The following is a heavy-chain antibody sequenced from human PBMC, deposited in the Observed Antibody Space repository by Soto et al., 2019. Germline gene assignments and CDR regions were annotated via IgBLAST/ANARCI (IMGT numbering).Heavy chain of an antibody. V-gene: IGHV4-30-2*01. CDR3: ARRGGVATNAFDI. CDR2: IYHSGST. D-gene: IGHD5-12*01. CDR1: GGSISSGGYS. J-gene: IGHJ3*02. Sequence: SETLSLTCAVSGGSISSGGYSWSWIRQPPGKGLEWIGYIYHSGSTYYNPSLKSRVTISVDRSKNQFSLKLSSVTAADTAVYYCARRGGVATNAFDIWGQGTMVTVSS.